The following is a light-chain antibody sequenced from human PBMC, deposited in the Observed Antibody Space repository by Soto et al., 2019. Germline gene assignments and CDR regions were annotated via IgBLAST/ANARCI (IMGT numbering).Light chain of an antibody. CDR1: QSVSSSF. CDR3: QQYYNTPYT. CDR2: GAS. Sequence: EIVLAQSPGTLSLSPGESATLSCRASQSVSSSFLAWYQQKAGQAPRLLIYGASRRATGIPDRFSGSGSGTDFTLTISRLEPEDFAVYYCQQYYNTPYTFGQGTKLEIK. V-gene: IGKV3-20*01. J-gene: IGKJ2*01.